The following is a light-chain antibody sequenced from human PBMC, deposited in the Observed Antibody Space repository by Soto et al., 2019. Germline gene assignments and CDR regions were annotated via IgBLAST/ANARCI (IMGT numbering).Light chain of an antibody. V-gene: IGLV3-21*04. Sequence: SYELTQPPSVSVAPGKTARITCGGNNIGSKSVHWYQQKPGQAPVLVIYYDSVRPSGIPERFSGSNSGNTATLTISRVEAGDVADYYCQVWDSSSDHVVFGGGTKLTVL. CDR2: YDS. CDR3: QVWDSSSDHVV. CDR1: NIGSKS. J-gene: IGLJ2*01.